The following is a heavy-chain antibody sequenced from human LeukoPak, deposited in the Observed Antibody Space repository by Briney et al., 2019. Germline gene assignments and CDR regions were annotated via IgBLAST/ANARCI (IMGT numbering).Heavy chain of an antibody. J-gene: IGHJ4*02. CDR2: ISYDGSNK. CDR3: ARDKSVGATDTFDY. Sequence: GRSLRLSCAASGFTFSSYAMHWVRQAPGKGLEWVAVISYDGSNKYYADSVKGRFTISRDNAKNSLYLQMNSLRAEDTAVYYCARDKSVGATDTFDYWGQGTLVTVSS. V-gene: IGHV3-30-3*01. CDR1: GFTFSSYA. D-gene: IGHD1-26*01.